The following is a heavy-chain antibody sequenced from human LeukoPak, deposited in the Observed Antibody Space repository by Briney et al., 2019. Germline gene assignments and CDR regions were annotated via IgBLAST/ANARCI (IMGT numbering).Heavy chain of an antibody. CDR2: IYYSGST. CDR3: ARDRAHYYDSSGDDAFDI. V-gene: IGHV4-30-4*01. D-gene: IGHD3-22*01. J-gene: IGHJ3*02. CDR1: GGSISSGDYY. Sequence: SETLSLTCTVSGGSISSGDYYWSWIRQPPGKGLEWIGYIYYSGSTYYNLSLKSRVTISVDTSKNQFSLKLSSVTAADTAVYYCARDRAHYYDSSGDDAFDIWGQGTMVTVSS.